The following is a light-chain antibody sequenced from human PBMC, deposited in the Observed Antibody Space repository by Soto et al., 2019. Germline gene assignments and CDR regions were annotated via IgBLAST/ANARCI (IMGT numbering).Light chain of an antibody. CDR2: EVT. CDR1: DVGSYNL. Sequence: QSALTQPASVSGSPGQSITISCTGSDVGSYNLVSWYQQHPGKAPKLMIYEVTKRPSGVSKRFSGYKSGNTAPLTISGLQSDDEADYYCCSYAFITIHYVFGTGTKLTVL. CDR3: CSYAFITIHYV. V-gene: IGLV2-23*02. J-gene: IGLJ1*01.